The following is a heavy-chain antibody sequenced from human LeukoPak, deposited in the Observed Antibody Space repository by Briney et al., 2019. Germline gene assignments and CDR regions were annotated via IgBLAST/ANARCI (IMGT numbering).Heavy chain of an antibody. CDR3: AKDDRWLQFCC. V-gene: IGHV3-11*04. CDR1: GFTFSDYY. CDR2: ISSSGSTI. J-gene: IGHJ4*02. Sequence: GGSLRLSCAASGFTFSDYYMSWIRQAPGKGLEWVSYISSSGSTIYYADSVKGRFTISRDNAKNSLYLQMNSLRAEDTAVYYCAKDDRWLQFCCWGQGTLVTVSA. D-gene: IGHD5-24*01.